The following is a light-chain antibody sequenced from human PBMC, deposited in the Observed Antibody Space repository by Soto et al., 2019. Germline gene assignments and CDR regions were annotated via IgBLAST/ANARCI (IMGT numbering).Light chain of an antibody. V-gene: IGKV3-20*01. CDR3: HHYDSSPPYT. CDR1: RSFASSY. Sequence: RASRSFASSYLAWYQHKPGQAPRLLIYAASSRATGIPDRFIGSGSGTDFTLTISRLEPDDSAVYYCHHYDSSPPYTFGQGTKVDIK. J-gene: IGKJ2*01. CDR2: AAS.